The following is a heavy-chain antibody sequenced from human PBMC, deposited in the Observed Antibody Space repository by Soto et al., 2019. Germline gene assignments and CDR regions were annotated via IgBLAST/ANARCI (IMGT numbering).Heavy chain of an antibody. CDR3: ARDIYDSSRWEMLGAFDI. D-gene: IGHD3-22*01. V-gene: IGHV3-30-3*01. CDR2: ISYDGSNK. Sequence: QVQLVESGGGMVQPGRSLRLSCAASGFTFSSYAMHWVRQAPGKGLEWVAVISYDGSNKYYADSVKGRFTISRDNSKNTLYLQMNSLSAEDTVGYYCARDIYDSSRWEMLGAFDIGGQGTMVTVSS. J-gene: IGHJ3*02. CDR1: GFTFSSYA.